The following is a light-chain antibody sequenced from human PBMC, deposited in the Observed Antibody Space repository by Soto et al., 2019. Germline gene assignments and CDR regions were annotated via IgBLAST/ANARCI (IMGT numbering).Light chain of an antibody. Sequence: EIVLTQSPATLCSFPGDRVTLSCRASQGVNTRLAWYQHRPGQAPRLLIYLTSNRAAGIPARFSGSGAGTDFTLTISDVQPEDFAIYYCHQRQSWPRTFGQGTKVDIK. V-gene: IGKV3D-11*01. CDR2: LTS. CDR3: HQRQSWPRT. CDR1: QGVNTR. J-gene: IGKJ1*01.